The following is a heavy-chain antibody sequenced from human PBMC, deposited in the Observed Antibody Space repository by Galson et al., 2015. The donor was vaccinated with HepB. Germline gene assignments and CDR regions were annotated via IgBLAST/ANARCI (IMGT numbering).Heavy chain of an antibody. J-gene: IGHJ4*02. CDR3: ARGGYCSSTSLMWGGGSCYSYYFDY. CDR1: GFTFSDYY. CDR2: ISSSSSYT. V-gene: IGHV3-11*06. Sequence: SLRLSCAASGFTFSDYYMSWIRQAPGKGLEWVSYISSSSSYTNYADSVKGRFTISRDNAKNSLYLQMNSLRAEDTAVYYCARGGYCSSTSLMWGGGSCYSYYFDYWGQGTLVTVSS. D-gene: IGHD2-2*01.